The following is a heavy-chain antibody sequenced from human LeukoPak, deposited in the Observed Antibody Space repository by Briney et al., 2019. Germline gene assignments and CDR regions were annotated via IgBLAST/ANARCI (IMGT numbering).Heavy chain of an antibody. CDR2: ISWNSGSI. D-gene: IGHD4-11*01. CDR3: AKDIVTRSLYYFDY. J-gene: IGHJ4*02. Sequence: GGSLRLSCAASGFTFDDYAMHWVRQAPGKGLEWVSGISWNSGSIGYADSVKGRFTISRDNAKNSLYLQMNSLRAEDTALYYCAKDIVTRSLYYFDYWGQGTLVTVSS. V-gene: IGHV3-9*01. CDR1: GFTFDDYA.